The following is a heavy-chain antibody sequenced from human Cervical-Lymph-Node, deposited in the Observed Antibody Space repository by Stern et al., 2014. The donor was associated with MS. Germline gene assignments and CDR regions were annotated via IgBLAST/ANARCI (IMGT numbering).Heavy chain of an antibody. D-gene: IGHD6-13*01. CDR1: GYTLTELS. CDR2: FDPEDGET. J-gene: IGHJ2*01. Sequence: VQLVQSGAEVKKPGASVKVSCKGSGYTLTELSMHWVRQAPGKGLERMGGFDPEDGETIYAQKFQGRVAMTEDTSTDTAYMELSSLRSEDTAVYYCATDGSDSSSWPFDLWGRGTLVTVSS. CDR3: ATDGSDSSSWPFDL. V-gene: IGHV1-24*01.